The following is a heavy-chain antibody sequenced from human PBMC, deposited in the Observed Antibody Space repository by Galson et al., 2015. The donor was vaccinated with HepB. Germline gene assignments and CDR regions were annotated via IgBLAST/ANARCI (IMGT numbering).Heavy chain of an antibody. Sequence: SLRLSCAASGFSFSDYNMNWVRQAPGKGLEWVASISGNGAYIYYADSVKGRFFTSKDNARKSLSLRLSSLRVDDTAVYYCARVQVRGIIKVYYYGVDVWGQGTTVIVSS. CDR2: ISGNGAYI. CDR1: GFSFSDYN. J-gene: IGHJ6*02. D-gene: IGHD3-10*01. CDR3: ARVQVRGIIKVYYYGVDV. V-gene: IGHV3-21*01.